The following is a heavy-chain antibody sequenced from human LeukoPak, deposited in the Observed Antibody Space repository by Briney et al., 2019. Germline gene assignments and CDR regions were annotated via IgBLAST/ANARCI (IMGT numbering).Heavy chain of an antibody. CDR2: ISAYNGNT. V-gene: IGHV1-18*01. Sequence: ASVKVSCKASGYTFTSYGISWVRQAPGQGLEWMGWISAYNGNTNYAQKLQGRVTMTTDTSTGTAYMELRSLRSDDTAVYYCARDRTMVRGVRLVDYWGQGTLVTVSS. CDR1: GYTFTSYG. D-gene: IGHD3-10*01. J-gene: IGHJ4*02. CDR3: ARDRTMVRGVRLVDY.